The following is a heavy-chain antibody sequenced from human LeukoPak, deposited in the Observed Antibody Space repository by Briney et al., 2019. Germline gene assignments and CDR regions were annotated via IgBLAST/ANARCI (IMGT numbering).Heavy chain of an antibody. D-gene: IGHD3-10*01. CDR1: GYTFTGYY. CDR2: ISPTSGGT. V-gene: IGHV1-2*02. J-gene: IGHJ4*02. Sequence: ASVKVSCKASGYTFTGYYMHWVRQAPGQGLEWMGWISPTSGGTNYAQKFQGRVTMTRDTSTSTAYMELRSLRSDDTAVYYCARDRVTHYYGSGSRLFDYWGQGTLVTVSS. CDR3: ARDRVTHYYGSGSRLFDY.